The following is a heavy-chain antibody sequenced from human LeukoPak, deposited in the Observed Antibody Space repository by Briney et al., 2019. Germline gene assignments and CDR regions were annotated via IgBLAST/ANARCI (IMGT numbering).Heavy chain of an antibody. D-gene: IGHD3-10*01. CDR1: GFTVSSNY. CDR3: ASTNGRFGELLLDY. CDR2: VYSDGST. Sequence: PGGSLRLSCAASGFTVSSNYMSWVRQAPRKGLEWVSVVYSDGSTFYADSVKGRFTISRDISKNTLSLHMNSLRAEDTAVYYCASTNGRFGELLLDYWGQGTLVTVSS. J-gene: IGHJ4*02. V-gene: IGHV3-53*01.